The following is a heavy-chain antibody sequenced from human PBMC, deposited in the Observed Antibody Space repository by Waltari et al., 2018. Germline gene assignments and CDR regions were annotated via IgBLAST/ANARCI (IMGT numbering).Heavy chain of an antibody. CDR1: EFTFIGYW. J-gene: IGHJ5*02. Sequence: EVQLVESGGGLVQPGGSLRLSCAASEFTFIGYWMHWVRQAPGKGLVGFHSINSDESSTSDANSVKGRFTISRDNAKNTLYLQMNSLRAEDTAVYYCASQNGGNSWWLDPWGQGTLVTVSS. CDR3: ASQNGGNSWWLDP. CDR2: INSDESST. V-gene: IGHV3-74*01. D-gene: IGHD2-21*02.